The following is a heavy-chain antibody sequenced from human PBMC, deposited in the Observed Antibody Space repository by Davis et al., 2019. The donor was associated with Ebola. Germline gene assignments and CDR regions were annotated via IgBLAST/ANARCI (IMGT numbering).Heavy chain of an antibody. Sequence: PSETLSLTCTVSAGTITTKNYQWAWTRQSPQRGLEWIATISNYGSSFYSPSLKGRITISMDTSQNQFSLHLNSVTAADTTVYYCARQGFKFRDFYYDSWGQGTLVTVSS. CDR3: ARQGFKFRDFYYDS. CDR1: AGTITTKNYQ. D-gene: IGHD3-3*01. CDR2: ISNYGSS. V-gene: IGHV4-39*01. J-gene: IGHJ4*02.